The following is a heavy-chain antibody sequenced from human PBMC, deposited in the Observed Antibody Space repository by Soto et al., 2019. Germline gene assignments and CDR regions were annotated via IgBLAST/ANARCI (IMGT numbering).Heavy chain of an antibody. D-gene: IGHD2-8*02. CDR1: GGSISSSSYY. CDR2: IYYSGKT. CDR3: TRSSTGYAFDI. Sequence: PSETLSLTCTVSGGSISSSSYYWGWLRQPPGKGLEWVGFIYYSGKTSYTPSLRGRVTISQDTSRNQFSLRLNSVTTADTAVYYCTRSSTGYAFDIWGQGTMVTVSS. J-gene: IGHJ3*02. V-gene: IGHV4-39*07.